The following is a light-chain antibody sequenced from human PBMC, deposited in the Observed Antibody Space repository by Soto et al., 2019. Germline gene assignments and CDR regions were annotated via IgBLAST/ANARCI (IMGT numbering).Light chain of an antibody. CDR3: SSYTSSSTYV. V-gene: IGLV2-14*01. Sequence: QSVLTQPASVSVSPGQSITISCTGSSTDVGGYNYVSWYQQHPGKAPKVMIYEVSNRPSGVSNRFSGSKSGNTASLTISGLQAEDEADYYCSSYTSSSTYVFGTGTKVTVL. J-gene: IGLJ1*01. CDR1: STDVGGYNY. CDR2: EVS.